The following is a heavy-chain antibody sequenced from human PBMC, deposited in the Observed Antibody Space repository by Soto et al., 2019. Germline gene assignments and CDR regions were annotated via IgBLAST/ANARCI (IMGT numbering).Heavy chain of an antibody. Sequence: QVQLVQSGAEVKKPGSSVKVSCKASGGTFSSYAISWVRQAPGQGLEWMGGNIPIFGTANYAQKCQGRVTITADKSTSTAYMELSSLRSEGTAVYYCARCYRSHSGFDAFDIWGQGTMVTVSS. V-gene: IGHV1-69*06. CDR3: ARCYRSHSGFDAFDI. CDR1: GGTFSSYA. D-gene: IGHD1-26*01. J-gene: IGHJ3*02. CDR2: NIPIFGTA.